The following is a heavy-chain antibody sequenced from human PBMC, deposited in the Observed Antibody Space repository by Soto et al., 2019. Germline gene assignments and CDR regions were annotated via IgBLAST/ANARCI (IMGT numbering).Heavy chain of an antibody. V-gene: IGHV4-39*01. J-gene: IGHJ1*01. CDR3: ARQTPNYGDYHWAEYFQH. CDR2: IYYSGST. D-gene: IGHD4-17*01. CDR1: GGSISSSSYY. Sequence: SETLSLTCTVSGGSISSSSYYWGWIRQPPGKGLEWIGSIYYSGSTYYNPSLKSRVTISVDTSKNQFSLKLSSVTAADTAVYYCARQTPNYGDYHWAEYFQHWGQGTLVTVSS.